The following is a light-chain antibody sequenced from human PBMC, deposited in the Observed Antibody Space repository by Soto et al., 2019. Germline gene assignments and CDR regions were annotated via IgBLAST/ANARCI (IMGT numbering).Light chain of an antibody. CDR1: QNIVKF. Sequence: DIQMTQSPSSLSASVGDRVTITCRASQNIVKFLNWYQQKPGKAPKLLIYAASSLHTGVPSRFSGSGFGTDFTLTISSLEPEDFAVYYCQQRSNWSWTFGQGTKVDIK. CDR2: AAS. CDR3: QQRSNWSWT. J-gene: IGKJ1*01. V-gene: IGKV1-39*01.